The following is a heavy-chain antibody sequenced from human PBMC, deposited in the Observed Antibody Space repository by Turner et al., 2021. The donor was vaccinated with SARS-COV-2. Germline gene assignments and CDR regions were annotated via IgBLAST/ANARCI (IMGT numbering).Heavy chain of an antibody. CDR2: IYDSGST. V-gene: IGHV4-39*01. CDR3: ARKPYYYDRDEAVDI. D-gene: IGHD3-22*01. J-gene: IGHJ3*02. CDR1: GGSISSSSYY. Sequence: QLQLQESGPGLVKPSETLSLTCTGSGGSISSSSYYWGWIRQPPGKGLEWIGSIYDSGSTNYNPSLKSRVTISVDTYKNQFSLRLSSVTAADKAVYYCARKPYYYDRDEAVDIWGQGTMVTVSS.